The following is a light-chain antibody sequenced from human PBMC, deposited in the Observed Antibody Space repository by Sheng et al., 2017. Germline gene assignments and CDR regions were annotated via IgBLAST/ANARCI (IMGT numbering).Light chain of an antibody. Sequence: NFMLTQTHSVSESPGKMVTISCTRSSGIIATNYVQWYQQRPGSSPTTVIYEDNQRPSGVPDRFSGSIDSSSNSASLTISGLQTEDEADYYCQSYDSSGYVVFGGGTKLTVL. V-gene: IGLV6-57*01. CDR2: EDN. CDR1: SGIIATNY. J-gene: IGLJ2*01. CDR3: QSYDSSGYVV.